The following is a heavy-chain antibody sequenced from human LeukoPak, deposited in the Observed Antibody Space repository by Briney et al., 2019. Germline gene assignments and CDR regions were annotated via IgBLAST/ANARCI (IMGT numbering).Heavy chain of an antibody. CDR3: AKAYGGDSVGY. CDR2: ISGSGTST. CDR1: GFIFSSYA. J-gene: IGHJ4*02. Sequence: PGGSLRLSCAASGFIFSSYAMSWVRQAPGKGLEWASSISGSGTSTYYADSVKGRFTISRDNSKNTLYLQVNSLRAEDTAIYYCAKAYGGDSVGYWGQGTLVTVSS. V-gene: IGHV3-23*01. D-gene: IGHD4-23*01.